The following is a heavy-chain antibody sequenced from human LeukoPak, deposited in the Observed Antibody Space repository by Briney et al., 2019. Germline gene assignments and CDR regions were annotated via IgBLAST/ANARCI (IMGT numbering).Heavy chain of an antibody. CDR3: ALYVWGHFDAFDI. Sequence: SETLSLTCTVSGGSISNYYWNWIRQPPGKGLEWIGYIYYSGTTNYNPSLKSRVSMSVDTSKNQFSLKLSSVTAADTAVYYCALYVWGHFDAFDIWGQGTMVTVSS. D-gene: IGHD3-16*01. V-gene: IGHV4-59*01. CDR2: IYYSGTT. CDR1: GGSISNYY. J-gene: IGHJ3*02.